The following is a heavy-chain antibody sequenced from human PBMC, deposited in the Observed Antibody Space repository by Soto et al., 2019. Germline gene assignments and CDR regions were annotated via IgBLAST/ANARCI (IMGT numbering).Heavy chain of an antibody. V-gene: IGHV4-39*01. J-gene: IGHJ4*02. CDR2: IYYSGST. CDR1: GGSISSSSYY. Sequence: SETLSLTCTVSGGSISSSSYYWGWIRQPPGRGLEWIGSIYYSGSTYYNPSLKSRVTISVDTSKNQFSLKLSSVTAADTAVYYCARHAPGIAAAGTLFDYWGQGTLVTVSS. CDR3: ARHAPGIAAAGTLFDY. D-gene: IGHD6-13*01.